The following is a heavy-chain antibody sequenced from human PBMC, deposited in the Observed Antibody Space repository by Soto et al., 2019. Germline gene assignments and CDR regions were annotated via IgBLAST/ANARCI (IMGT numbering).Heavy chain of an antibody. J-gene: IGHJ6*02. V-gene: IGHV4-30-4*01. D-gene: IGHD4-17*01. CDR2: IDYSGKT. CDR3: ARDSVKDYRFYYEAMDV. Sequence: PSETLSLTCTVSGGSISSGDDYWSWIRQPPGKGLEWIGYIDYSGKTYSNPSLKSRINISVDTSKNQFSLNLSSVTAADTAVYYCARDSVKDYRFYYEAMDVWGQGTSVTVSS. CDR1: GGSISSGDDY.